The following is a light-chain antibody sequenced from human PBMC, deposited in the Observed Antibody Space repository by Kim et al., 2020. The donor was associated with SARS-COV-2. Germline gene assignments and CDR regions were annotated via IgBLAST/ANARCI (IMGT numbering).Light chain of an antibody. V-gene: IGLV3-21*04. CDR1: NIGSKS. Sequence: PGKTARMTWGGNNIGSKSVHWYQQKPGQAPVLVIYYDSDRPSGIPERFSGSNSGNTATLTISRVEAGDEADYYCQVWDSSSDHWVFGGGTQLTVL. CDR3: QVWDSSSDHWV. J-gene: IGLJ3*02. CDR2: YDS.